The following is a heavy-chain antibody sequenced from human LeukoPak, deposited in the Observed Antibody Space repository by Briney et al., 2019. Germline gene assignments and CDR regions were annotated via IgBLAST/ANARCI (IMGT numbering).Heavy chain of an antibody. J-gene: IGHJ4*02. CDR2: ISYDGSNK. CDR1: GFTFSSYA. CDR3: TKGTIWLPFDY. D-gene: IGHD5-18*01. Sequence: PGGSLRLSCAASGFTFSSYAMHWVRQATGKGLEWVAVISYDGSNKYYADSVKGRFTISRDNSKNTLYLQMNSLRAEDTAVYYCTKGTIWLPFDYWGQGTLVTVSS. V-gene: IGHV3-30-3*01.